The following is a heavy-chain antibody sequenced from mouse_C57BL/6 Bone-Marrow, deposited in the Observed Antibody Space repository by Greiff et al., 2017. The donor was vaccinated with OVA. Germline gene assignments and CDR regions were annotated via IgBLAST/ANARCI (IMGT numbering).Heavy chain of an antibody. CDR3: AMSGGYYVYYLDD. CDR2: IHPSDSDT. D-gene: IGHD2-3*01. Sequence: QVQLQQPGAELVKPGASVKVSCKASGYTFTSYWMNWVKQRPGQGLEWIGRIHPSDSDTNYNQKFKGKATLTVDKSSSTAYMQLSSLTSEVSAVEDCAMSGGYYVYYLDDWGQGTTVTVSS. J-gene: IGHJ2*01. V-gene: IGHV1-74*01. CDR1: GYTFTSYW.